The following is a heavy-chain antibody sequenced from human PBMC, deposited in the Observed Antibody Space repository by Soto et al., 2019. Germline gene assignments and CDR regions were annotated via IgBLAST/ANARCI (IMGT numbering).Heavy chain of an antibody. Sequence: QVQLVESGGGVVQPGRSLRLSCAASGFTFSSYGMHWVRQAPGKGLEWVAIISHDGSNQYYVDSVKGRFTISRDNSKNTLYLQMNSLRAEDTALYYCAKDQLQLCPTLHYYYYGMDGWGLGTTVTVSS. CDR3: AKDQLQLCPTLHYYYYGMDG. V-gene: IGHV3-30*18. CDR1: GFTFSSYG. J-gene: IGHJ6*02. CDR2: ISHDGSNQ. D-gene: IGHD5-18*01.